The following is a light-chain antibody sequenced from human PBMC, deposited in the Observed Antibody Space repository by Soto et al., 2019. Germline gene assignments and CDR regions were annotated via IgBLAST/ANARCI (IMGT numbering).Light chain of an antibody. CDR3: QQYGSSPGYT. Sequence: EIVLTQSPGTLSLSPGERVTLSCRASQSVSSSYLAWYQQKPGQAPRLLIYGASSRATGIPDRFSGSGSGTDFTLTISRLEPEDFAVYYCQQYGSSPGYTFGQGTKLEI. V-gene: IGKV3-20*01. J-gene: IGKJ2*01. CDR1: QSVSSSY. CDR2: GAS.